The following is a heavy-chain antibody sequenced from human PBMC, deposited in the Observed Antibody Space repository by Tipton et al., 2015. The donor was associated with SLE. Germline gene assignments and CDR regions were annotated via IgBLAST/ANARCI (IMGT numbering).Heavy chain of an antibody. CDR2: IYYSGST. CDR1: GGSISSSSYY. CDR3: ARRRAMVRGEPFDY. V-gene: IGHV4-39*01. Sequence: TLSLTCTVSGGSISSSSYYRGWIRQPPGKGLEWIGSIYYSGSTYYNPSLKSRVTISVDTSKNQFSLKLSSVTAADTAVYYCARRRAMVRGEPFDYWGQGTLVTVSS. J-gene: IGHJ4*02. D-gene: IGHD3-10*01.